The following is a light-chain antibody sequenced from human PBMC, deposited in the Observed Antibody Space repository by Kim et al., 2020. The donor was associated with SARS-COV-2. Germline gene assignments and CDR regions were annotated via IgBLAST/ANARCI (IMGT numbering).Light chain of an antibody. Sequence: SPGKSATLSCRASRSVSSSYLAWYQQKPGQAPRLLIYGASSRATGIPDRFSGSGSGTDFTLTISRLEPEDFAVYYCQQYGSSPGTFGQGTKVDIK. CDR3: QQYGSSPGT. CDR2: GAS. V-gene: IGKV3-20*01. J-gene: IGKJ1*01. CDR1: RSVSSSY.